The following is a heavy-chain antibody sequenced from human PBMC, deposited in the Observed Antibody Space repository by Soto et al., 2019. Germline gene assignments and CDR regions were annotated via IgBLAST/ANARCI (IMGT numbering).Heavy chain of an antibody. Sequence: EVQLVESGEGWVHPGGPLRLSCEASGFTVSSNYMGWVRQAPGKGLEWVSVIYSGGSTYYADSVKGRFTISRDNSKNTLYLQMNSLRAEDTAVYYCASLSPKVDYWGQGTLVTVSS. CDR3: ASLSPKVDY. CDR2: IYSGGST. V-gene: IGHV3-66*01. CDR1: GFTVSSNY. J-gene: IGHJ4*02.